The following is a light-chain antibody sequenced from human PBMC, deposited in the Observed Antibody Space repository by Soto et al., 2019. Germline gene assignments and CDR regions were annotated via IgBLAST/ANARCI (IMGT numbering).Light chain of an antibody. V-gene: IGKV3-15*01. CDR1: QTVYNN. Sequence: EIVMTQSPATLSVSPGEGATLSCKASQTVYNNLAWYQQRPGQPPRLLIYDASTRATGLSARFSGSGYGTEFTLTISSLQSEDFAVYFCQQCRNWPLTFGGETTVEIK. CDR3: QQCRNWPLT. CDR2: DAS. J-gene: IGKJ4*01.